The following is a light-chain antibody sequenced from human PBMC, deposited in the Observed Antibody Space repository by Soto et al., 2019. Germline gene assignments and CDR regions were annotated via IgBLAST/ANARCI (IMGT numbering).Light chain of an antibody. V-gene: IGLV2-23*01. CDR3: SSYAVNKKLL. J-gene: IGLJ2*01. CDR2: EGS. Sequence: QSVLTQPASVSGSPGQSITISCTGTSSDVGSYNLVSWYQQHPGKAPKLMIYEGSKRPSGVSNRFSGSKSGNTASLTISGLHVDDEADYFCSSYAVNKKLLFGGGTKLTVL. CDR1: SSDVGSYNL.